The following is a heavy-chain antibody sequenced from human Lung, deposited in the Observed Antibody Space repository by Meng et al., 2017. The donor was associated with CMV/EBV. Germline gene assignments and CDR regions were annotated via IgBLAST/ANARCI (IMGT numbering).Heavy chain of an antibody. D-gene: IGHD2-2*02. J-gene: IGHJ6*02. CDR2: IIPIFGTA. CDR1: GGTFSSYA. CDR3: ASKAGVVPAAIPVYYYYGMDF. Sequence: SVKVSCKASGGTFSSYAISWVRQAPGQGLEWMGGIIPIFGTANYAQKFQGRVTITTDESTSTAYMELSSLRSEDTAVYYCASKAGVVPAAIPVYYYYGMDFWGQGTTVTVSS. V-gene: IGHV1-69*05.